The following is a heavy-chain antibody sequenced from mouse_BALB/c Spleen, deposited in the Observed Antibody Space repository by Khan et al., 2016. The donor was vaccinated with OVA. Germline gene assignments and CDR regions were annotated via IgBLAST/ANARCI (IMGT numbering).Heavy chain of an antibody. CDR3: ARPSYDPRDVDD. CDR2: ISPANGNT. V-gene: IGHV14-3*02. CDR1: GFNIKDTY. D-gene: IGHD2-3*01. J-gene: IGHJ1*01. Sequence: EVQLQESGAALVKPGASVDLSCTASGFNIKDTYIHWVKQRPEQGLEWIGRISPANGNTKYDPKFPGKATITADTSSNTSYLRLSSLTSEDTAVYFCARPSYDPRDVDDWGAGTTVTVSS.